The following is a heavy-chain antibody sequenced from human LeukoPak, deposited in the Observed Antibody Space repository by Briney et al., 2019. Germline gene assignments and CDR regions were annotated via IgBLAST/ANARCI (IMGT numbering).Heavy chain of an antibody. CDR3: ARASSGYYYLYYYYGMDV. CDR2: INHSGST. D-gene: IGHD3-22*01. CDR1: GGSFSGYY. J-gene: IGHJ6*02. V-gene: IGHV4-34*01. Sequence: PSETLSLTCAVYGGSFSGYYWSWIRQPPGKGLEWIGEINHSGSTNYNPSLKSRVTISVDTSKNQFSLKLSSVTAAVTAVYYCARASSGYYYLYYYYGMDVWGQGTTVTVSS.